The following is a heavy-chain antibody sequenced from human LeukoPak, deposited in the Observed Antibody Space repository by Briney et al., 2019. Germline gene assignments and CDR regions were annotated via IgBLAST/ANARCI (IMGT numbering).Heavy chain of an antibody. CDR2: ITLSSSSI. CDR3: ATGGPYSSSDY. D-gene: IGHD6-6*01. Sequence: KTGGSLRLSCAASGFSFRGYSMSWVRQAPGKGLEWVSSITLSSSSIYYVDSVKGRFTISRGNAKNSLFLRMDSLRAEGTAVYFCATGGPYSSSDYWGQGTLVTISS. CDR1: GFSFRGYS. J-gene: IGHJ4*02. V-gene: IGHV3-21*01.